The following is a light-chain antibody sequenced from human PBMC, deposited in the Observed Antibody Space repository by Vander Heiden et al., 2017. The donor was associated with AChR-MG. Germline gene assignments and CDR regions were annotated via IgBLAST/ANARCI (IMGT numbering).Light chain of an antibody. CDR1: SSDVGGYNY. CDR2: DVS. CDR3: SSYTSSSTRGRVV. Sequence: QSALTQPASVSGAPGQSITISCTGTSSDVGGYNYVSWYQQHPGKAPKLMIYDVSNRPSGVSNRFSGSKSGNTDSLTISGLQAEDEADYYCSSYTSSSTRGRVVFGGGTKLTVL. J-gene: IGLJ2*01. V-gene: IGLV2-14*01.